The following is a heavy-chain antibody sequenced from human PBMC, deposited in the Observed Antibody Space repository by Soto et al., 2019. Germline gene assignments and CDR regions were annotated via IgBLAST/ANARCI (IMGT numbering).Heavy chain of an antibody. V-gene: IGHV4-39*01. CDR1: GGSISSSSYY. J-gene: IGHJ4*02. D-gene: IGHD6-13*01. CDR2: IYYSGST. CDR3: ARTRRDRLAAAGLTYYFDY. Sequence: QLQLQESGPGLVKPSETLSLTCTVSGGSISSSSYYWGWIRQPPGKGLEWIGSIYYSGSTYYNPSLKSRVTISVDTSQNQFSLTLSSVTAADTAVYYCARTRRDRLAAAGLTYYFDYWGQGTLVTVSS.